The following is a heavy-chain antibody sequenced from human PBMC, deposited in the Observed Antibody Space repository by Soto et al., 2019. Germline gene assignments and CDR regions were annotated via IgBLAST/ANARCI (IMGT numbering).Heavy chain of an antibody. J-gene: IGHJ4*02. V-gene: IGHV3-23*01. CDR3: VPTSALIGY. CDR1: GFTFSSSA. CDR2: ISGSGGST. Sequence: GGDLRLSCAASGFTFSSSAMSWIRQAPGKGLEWVSAISGSGGSTYYADSVKGRFTISRDNSKNTLYLQMNSLRAEDTAVYYCVPTSALIGYWGQGTLVTVSS. D-gene: IGHD2-8*01.